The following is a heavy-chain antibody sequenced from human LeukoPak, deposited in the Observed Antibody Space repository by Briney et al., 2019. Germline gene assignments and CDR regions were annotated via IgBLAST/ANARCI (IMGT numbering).Heavy chain of an antibody. CDR3: ARHQHSGREHYYGMDV. D-gene: IGHD1-26*01. CDR2: VYHTGTT. J-gene: IGHJ6*02. Sequence: SETLSLTCTVTGGSIGIYYWSWIRQPPGKGLEWVGYVYHTGTTSYNPSLKSRVTISVDTSKNHFSVTLNSVTAADTAVYYCARHQHSGREHYYGMDVWGQGAAVTVSS. CDR1: GGSIGIYY. V-gene: IGHV4-59*08.